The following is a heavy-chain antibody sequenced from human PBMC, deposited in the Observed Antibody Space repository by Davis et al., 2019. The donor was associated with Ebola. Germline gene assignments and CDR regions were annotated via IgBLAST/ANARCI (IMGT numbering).Heavy chain of an antibody. V-gene: IGHV4-61*08. CDR3: ARRWGTKKSWYRAFDI. CDR1: GGSVSSGGYY. CDR2: IYYSGST. Sequence: MPSETLSLTCTVSGGSVSSGGYYWNWIRQPPGKGLEWIGYIYYSGSTNYNPSLKSRVTISVDTSKNQFSLKLSSVTAADTAVYYCARRWGTKKSWYRAFDIWGQGTLVTVSS. J-gene: IGHJ4*02. D-gene: IGHD6-13*01.